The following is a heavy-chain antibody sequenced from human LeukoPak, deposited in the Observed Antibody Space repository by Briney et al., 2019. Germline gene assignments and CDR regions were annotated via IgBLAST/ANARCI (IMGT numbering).Heavy chain of an antibody. D-gene: IGHD2-15*01. Sequence: MPGGSLRLSCEVSGFDFTSYVMTWVRQAPGKGLEWVSSITAGSSDIDYIPSVEGRFTISRDNSKNSLFLHMNSLRAEETALYYCARVGVSATNTPAFDYWGQGTLVTVSS. CDR2: ITAGSSDI. CDR1: GFDFTSYV. J-gene: IGHJ4*02. V-gene: IGHV3-21*01. CDR3: ARVGVSATNTPAFDY.